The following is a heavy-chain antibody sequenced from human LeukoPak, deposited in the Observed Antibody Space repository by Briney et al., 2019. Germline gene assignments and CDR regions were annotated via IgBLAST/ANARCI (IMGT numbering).Heavy chain of an antibody. CDR2: ISSSSSYI. V-gene: IGHV3-21*01. CDR3: ARVLNYYDSSGYYPGAFDI. J-gene: IGHJ3*02. D-gene: IGHD3-22*01. CDR1: GFTFSSYS. Sequence: GGSLRLSCAASGFTFSSYSMNWVRQAPGKGLEWVSSISSSSSYICYADSVKGRFTISRDNAKNPLYLQMNSLRAEDTAVYYCARVLNYYDSSGYYPGAFDIWGQGTMVTVSS.